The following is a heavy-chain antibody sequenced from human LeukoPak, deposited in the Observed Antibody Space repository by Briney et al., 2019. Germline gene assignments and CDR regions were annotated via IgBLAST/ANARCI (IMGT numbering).Heavy chain of an antibody. CDR1: GGSISSYY. D-gene: IGHD4-17*01. J-gene: IGHJ3*02. Sequence: SETLSFTCTVSGGSISSYYWSWIRQPPGKGLEWIGYIYYSGSTNYNPSLKSRVTISVDTSKNQFSLKLSSVTAADTAVYYCAGYYGGTDAFDIWGQGTMVTVSS. CDR3: AGYYGGTDAFDI. CDR2: IYYSGST. V-gene: IGHV4-59*08.